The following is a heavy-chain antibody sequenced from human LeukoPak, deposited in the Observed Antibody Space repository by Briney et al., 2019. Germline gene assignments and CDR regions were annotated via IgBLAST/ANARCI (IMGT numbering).Heavy chain of an antibody. V-gene: IGHV3-7*01. CDR3: ARDGGTDWYDP. J-gene: IGHJ5*02. CDR1: EFTISGYW. Sequence: GGSLGLSCVASEFTISGYWMTWVRQAPGKGLEWVANIKQDGSEKTYVDSVKGRFTISRDNVKNSIFLQMNSLRVEDTAMYYCARDGGTDWYDPWGQGTLVSVSS. CDR2: IKQDGSEK. D-gene: IGHD3-16*01.